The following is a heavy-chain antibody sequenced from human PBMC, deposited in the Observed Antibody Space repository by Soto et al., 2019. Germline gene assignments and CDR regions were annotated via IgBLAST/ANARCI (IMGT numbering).Heavy chain of an antibody. D-gene: IGHD5-18*01. Sequence: SVKVSCKASGGTFSSYAISWVRQAPGQGLEWMGGIIPIFGTANYAQKFQGRVTITADESTSTAYMELSSLRSEDTAVYYCARTPGCRGYSLMVDYWGQGTLFTVSS. V-gene: IGHV1-69*13. J-gene: IGHJ4*02. CDR1: GGTFSSYA. CDR2: IIPIFGTA. CDR3: ARTPGCRGYSLMVDY.